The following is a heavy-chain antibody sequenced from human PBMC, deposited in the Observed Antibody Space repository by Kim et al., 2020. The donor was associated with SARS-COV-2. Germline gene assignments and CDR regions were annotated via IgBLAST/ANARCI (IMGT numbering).Heavy chain of an antibody. CDR2: IIPIFGTA. V-gene: IGHV1-69*13. CDR1: GGTFSSYA. CDR3: ARGGKGYSSGWYDYYYYGMDV. Sequence: SVKVSCKASGGTFSSYAISWVRQAPGQGLEWMGGIIPIFGTANYAQKFQGRVTITADESTSTAYMELSSLRSEDTAVYYCARGGKGYSSGWYDYYYYGMDVWGQGTTVTVSS. D-gene: IGHD6-19*01. J-gene: IGHJ6*02.